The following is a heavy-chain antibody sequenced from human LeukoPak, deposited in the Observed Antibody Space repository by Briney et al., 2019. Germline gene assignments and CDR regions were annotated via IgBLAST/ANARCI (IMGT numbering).Heavy chain of an antibody. J-gene: IGHJ5*02. V-gene: IGHV5-51*01. CDR3: ARHSKDYYDSSGYYYVGDNWFDP. CDR1: GYSFTSYW. D-gene: IGHD3-22*01. CDR2: IYPGDSDT. Sequence: GESLKISCKSSGYSFTSYWIGWVRPMPGKGLEWMGIIYPGDSDTRYSPSFQGQVTISADKSISTAYLQWSSLKASDTAMYYCARHSKDYYDSSGYYYVGDNWFDPWGQGTLVTVSS.